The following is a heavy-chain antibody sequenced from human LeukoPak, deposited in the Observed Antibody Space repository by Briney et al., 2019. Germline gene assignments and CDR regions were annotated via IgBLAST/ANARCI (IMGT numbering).Heavy chain of an antibody. J-gene: IGHJ4*02. CDR2: IRYDGSNK. D-gene: IGHD4-17*01. V-gene: IGHV3-30*02. CDR1: GFTFSSYG. Sequence: WGSLRLSCVASGFTFSSYGMHWVRQPPGQGLELVAFIRYDGSNKYYADSVKGRFTISRDNSRDTLHLQMNSLRAEDTAVYYCAKDNYDYGDYDGGDYWGQGTLVTVSS. CDR3: AKDNYDYGDYDGGDY.